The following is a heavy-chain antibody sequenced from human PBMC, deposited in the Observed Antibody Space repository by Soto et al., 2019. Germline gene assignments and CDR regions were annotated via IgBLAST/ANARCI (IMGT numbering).Heavy chain of an antibody. J-gene: IGHJ4*01. CDR3: ARVRTELLYYDILTGYADY. V-gene: IGHV3-64*01. D-gene: IGHD3-9*01. CDR1: GFTFSSYA. Sequence: PGGSLRLSCAASGFTFSSYAMHWVRQAPGKGLEYVSAISSNGGSTYYANSVKGRFTISRDNSKNTLYLQMGSLRAEDMAVYYCARVRTELLYYDILTGYADYWGHGTLVSVSS. CDR2: ISSNGGST.